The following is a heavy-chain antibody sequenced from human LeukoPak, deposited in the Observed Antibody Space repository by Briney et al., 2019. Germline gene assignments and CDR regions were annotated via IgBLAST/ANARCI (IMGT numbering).Heavy chain of an antibody. CDR1: GFTFDDYA. J-gene: IGHJ4*02. V-gene: IGHV3-9*01. Sequence: SGRSLRLSCAASGFTFDDYAMHWVRQAPGKGLEWVSGISWNSSSIGYADSVKGRFTISRDNAKNSLYLQMNSLRAEDTALYYCAKDRYGDYPDALDYWGQGTLVTVSS. D-gene: IGHD4-17*01. CDR3: AKDRYGDYPDALDY. CDR2: ISWNSSSI.